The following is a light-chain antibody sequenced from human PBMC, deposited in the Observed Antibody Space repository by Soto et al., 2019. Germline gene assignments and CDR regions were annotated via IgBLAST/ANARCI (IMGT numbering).Light chain of an antibody. CDR1: QGIANY. CDR2: AAA. Sequence: DIQMTQSPSSLSASVGDRVTITCRASQGIANYLAWYQQKPGKGPKLLIYAAATLQSGVPSRFSGSGSGTDFTLTISTLQPEDVATYYCPKCGSGPFAFGGGTKVEIK. CDR3: PKCGSGPFA. V-gene: IGKV1-27*01. J-gene: IGKJ4*01.